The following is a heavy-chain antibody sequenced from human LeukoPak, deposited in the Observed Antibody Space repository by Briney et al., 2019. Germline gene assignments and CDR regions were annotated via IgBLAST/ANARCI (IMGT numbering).Heavy chain of an antibody. Sequence: GGSLRLSCAASGFTFSSYAMSWVRQAPGKGLEWVSAISGSGGSTYYADSVKGRFTISRDNSKNTLYLQMNSLRAEDTAVYYCAKDLLGYCSGGSCYSVNFFDYWGQGTLVTVSS. CDR2: ISGSGGST. V-gene: IGHV3-23*01. CDR3: AKDLLGYCSGGSCYSVNFFDY. CDR1: GFTFSSYA. J-gene: IGHJ4*02. D-gene: IGHD2-15*01.